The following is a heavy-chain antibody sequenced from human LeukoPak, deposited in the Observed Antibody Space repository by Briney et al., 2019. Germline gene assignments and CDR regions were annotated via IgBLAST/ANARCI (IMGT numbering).Heavy chain of an antibody. CDR1: GGSISSGSYY. Sequence: SETLSLTCTVSGGSISSGSYYWSWIRQPAGKGLEWIGRIYTSGSTNYNPSLKSRVTISVDTSKNQFSLKLSSVTAADTAVYYCARGLTYYDFWSGYYPILYFDYWGRGTLVTVSS. CDR3: ARGLTYYDFWSGYYPILYFDY. CDR2: IYTSGST. D-gene: IGHD3-3*01. J-gene: IGHJ4*02. V-gene: IGHV4-61*02.